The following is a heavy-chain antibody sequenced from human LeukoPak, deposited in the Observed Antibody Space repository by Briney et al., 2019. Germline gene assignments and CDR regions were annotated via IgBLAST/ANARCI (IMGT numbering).Heavy chain of an antibody. CDR2: IIPIFGTA. CDR3: ARGLVVVPAALKGFDP. J-gene: IGHJ5*02. V-gene: IGHV1-69*13. CDR1: GGTFSSYA. D-gene: IGHD2-2*01. Sequence: SVKVSCKASGGTFSSYAISWVRQAPGQGLEWMGGIIPIFGTADYAQKFQGRVTITADESTSTAYMELSSLRSEDTAVYYCARGLVVVPAALKGFDPWGQGTLVTVSS.